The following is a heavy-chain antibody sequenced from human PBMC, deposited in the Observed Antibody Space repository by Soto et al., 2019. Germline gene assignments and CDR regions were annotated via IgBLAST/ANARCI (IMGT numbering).Heavy chain of an antibody. CDR2: MNPNTGNS. D-gene: IGHD1-1*01. CDR1: GYTYTSYD. Sequence: ASVKVSFKASGYTYTSYDIYWVRQATGQGLEGMGWMNPNTGNSGYAQKFQGRVTVTSDTSINTVHMELSSLRSEDTAVYYCARRAETNGWNGFGADKYYFDFWGQGTLVTVSS. V-gene: IGHV1-8*01. J-gene: IGHJ4*02. CDR3: ARRAETNGWNGFGADKYYFDF.